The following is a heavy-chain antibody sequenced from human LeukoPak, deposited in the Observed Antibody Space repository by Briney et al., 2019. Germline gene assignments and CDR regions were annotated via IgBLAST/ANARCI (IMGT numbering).Heavy chain of an antibody. V-gene: IGHV4-4*07. CDR3: ARLSSSWYQDWYFDL. CDR2: IYTSGSP. J-gene: IGHJ2*01. CDR1: GGSISSYD. Sequence: SETLSLTCTVSGGSISSYDWSWIRQPAGKGLEWIGRIYTSGSPSYNPSLKSRVTMSVDTSKNQFSLKLSSVTAADTAVYYCARLSSSWYQDWYFDLWGRGTLVTVSS. D-gene: IGHD6-13*01.